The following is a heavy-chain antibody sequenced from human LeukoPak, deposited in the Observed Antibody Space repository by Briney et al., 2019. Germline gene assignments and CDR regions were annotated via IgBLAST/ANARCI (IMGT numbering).Heavy chain of an antibody. CDR3: ARIMYYDILTGYSNWFDP. Sequence: ASVKVSCKASGYTFTSYYMHWVRQAPGQGLEWMGIINPSGGSTSYAQKFQGRVTMTRDMSTSTVYMELSSLRSEDTAVYYCARIMYYDILTGYSNWFDPWGQGTLVTVSS. J-gene: IGHJ5*02. CDR2: INPSGGST. D-gene: IGHD3-9*01. V-gene: IGHV1-46*01. CDR1: GYTFTSYY.